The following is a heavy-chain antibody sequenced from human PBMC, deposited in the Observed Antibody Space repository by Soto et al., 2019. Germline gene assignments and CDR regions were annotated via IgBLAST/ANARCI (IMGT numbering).Heavy chain of an antibody. CDR3: ARTFDYYGMDV. CDR2: IYHAGSV. Sequence: LSLTCAVSGYSIGSGYYWAWIRQSPGKGLEWIGSIYHAGSVYYNPSLNGRVALSMDTSKNHFSLKLTSVTAADTAVYYCARTFDYYGMDVWGQGTTVTVSS. J-gene: IGHJ6*02. CDR1: GYSIGSGYY. V-gene: IGHV4-38-2*01.